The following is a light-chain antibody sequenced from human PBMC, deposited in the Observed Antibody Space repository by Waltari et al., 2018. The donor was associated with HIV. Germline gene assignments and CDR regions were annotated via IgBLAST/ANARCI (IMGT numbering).Light chain of an antibody. CDR1: QDISNS. CDR3: QQYHGVPLT. V-gene: IGKV1-NL1*01. J-gene: IGKJ3*01. Sequence: DIQMTQSPSSLSASIGDTVTIFCRASQDISNSVSWFQKQPGKVPKLLVHGAFIVQRGVPSRFSGSGSGTDYTLTINGLQAEDFASYFCQQYHGVPLTFGPGTKVAIK. CDR2: GAF.